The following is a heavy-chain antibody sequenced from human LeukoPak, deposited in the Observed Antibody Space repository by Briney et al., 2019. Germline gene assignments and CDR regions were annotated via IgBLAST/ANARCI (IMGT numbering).Heavy chain of an antibody. CDR3: ARSYGGNPMFFFDS. CDR1: GGSISSYY. J-gene: IGHJ4*02. V-gene: IGHV4-4*07. CDR2: IYASGST. Sequence: SETLSLTCTVSGGSISSYYWSWIRQPAGEGLEWIGRIYASGSTNYNPSLKSRVTISLDQSMNQFSLKLSSVTAADTAVHYCARSYGGNPMFFFDSWGLGTLVTVSS. D-gene: IGHD4-23*01.